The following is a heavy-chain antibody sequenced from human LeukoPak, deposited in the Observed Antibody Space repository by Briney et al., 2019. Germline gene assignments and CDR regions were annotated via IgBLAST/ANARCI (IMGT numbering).Heavy chain of an antibody. CDR3: AKRGSNWYWYFDL. Sequence: GGSLRLSCAASGFTFSSYAMSWVRQAPGKGLEWVSGISGSGGGTDYADSVKGRFTISRDNSKNTLYLQMNSLRVEDTAVYYCAKRGSNWYWYFDLWGRGTLVTVSS. CDR2: ISGSGGGT. J-gene: IGHJ2*01. CDR1: GFTFSSYA. D-gene: IGHD6-13*01. V-gene: IGHV3-23*01.